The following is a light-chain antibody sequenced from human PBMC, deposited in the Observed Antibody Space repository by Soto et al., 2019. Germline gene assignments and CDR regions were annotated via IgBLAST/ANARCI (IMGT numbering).Light chain of an antibody. CDR1: SGDVGGYHY. CDR3: SSYKSSNSVI. J-gene: IGLJ2*01. V-gene: IGLV2-14*01. Sequence: QSALTQPASVSGSPGQSITISCTGTSGDVGGYHYVSWYQQYPGRAPKLMIYEVGNRPSGVSNRFSGSKSGNTASLTISGLQAEDEADYYCSSYKSSNSVIFGGGTKLTVL. CDR2: EVG.